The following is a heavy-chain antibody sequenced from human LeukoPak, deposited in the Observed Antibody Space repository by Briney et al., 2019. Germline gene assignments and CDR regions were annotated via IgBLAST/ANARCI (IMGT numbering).Heavy chain of an antibody. J-gene: IGHJ4*02. D-gene: IGHD5-12*01. V-gene: IGHV1-69*13. CDR1: GGTFSSYA. CDR2: IIPIFGTA. CDR3: ARTSRGGYSGYDPNFDY. Sequence: SVKVSCKASGGTFSSYAISWVRQAPGQGLEWMGGIIPIFGTANYAQKFQGRVTITADESTSTAYMELSSLRSEDTAVYYCARTSRGGYSGYDPNFDYWDQGTLVTVS.